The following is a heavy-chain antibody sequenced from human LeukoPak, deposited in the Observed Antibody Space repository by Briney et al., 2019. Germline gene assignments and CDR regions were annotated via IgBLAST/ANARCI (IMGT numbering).Heavy chain of an antibody. J-gene: IGHJ4*02. CDR2: IRYDGSNK. Sequence: GGSLRLSCAASGFTFSSYGMHWVRQAPGKGLEWVAFIRYDGSNKYYADSVKGRFTISRDNSKNTLCLQMNSLRAEDTAVYYCAKERLLYTGFFDYWGQGTLVTVSS. V-gene: IGHV3-30*02. CDR3: AKERLLYTGFFDY. D-gene: IGHD3-3*01. CDR1: GFTFSSYG.